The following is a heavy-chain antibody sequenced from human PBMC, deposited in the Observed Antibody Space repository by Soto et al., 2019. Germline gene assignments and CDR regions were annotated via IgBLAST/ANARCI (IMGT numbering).Heavy chain of an antibody. J-gene: IGHJ4*02. CDR3: ARGRYALDY. CDR2: ISGSGNTI. V-gene: IGHV3-11*01. D-gene: IGHD3-16*01. Sequence: KPGGSLRLSCAASGFTLSDYYMSWIRQAPGKGPEWVSHISGSGNTIDYADSVKGRFTISRDNAKNSLHLQMNSLRDDDTAVFYCARGRYALDYWGQGTRVTVSS. CDR1: GFTLSDYY.